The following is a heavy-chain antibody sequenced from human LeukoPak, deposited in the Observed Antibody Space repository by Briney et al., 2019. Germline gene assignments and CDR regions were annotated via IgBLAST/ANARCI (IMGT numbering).Heavy chain of an antibody. V-gene: IGHV4-4*07. CDR3: ARYYYDSSGYYGGLDY. D-gene: IGHD3-22*01. CDR1: GGSISNYY. Sequence: SETLSLTCTVSGGSISNYYWSWIRQPAGKGLEWIGRISNSGSTNYNLVHKSRVTMSVDTSKNQFSLKLSSVTAADTAVYYCARYYYDSSGYYGGLDYWGQGTLVTVSS. CDR2: ISNSGST. J-gene: IGHJ4*02.